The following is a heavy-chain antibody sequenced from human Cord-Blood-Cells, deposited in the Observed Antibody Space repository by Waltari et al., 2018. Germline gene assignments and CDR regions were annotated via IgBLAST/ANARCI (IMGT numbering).Heavy chain of an antibody. CDR1: GYTLTELS. V-gene: IGHV1-24*01. CDR2: FDPEDGET. J-gene: IGHJ3*02. D-gene: IGHD1-26*01. CDR3: ATDGGSGSYYNDAFDI. Sequence: QVQLVQSGAEVKKPGASVKVSCKVSGYTLTELSMHWVRQAPGKGLEWMGGFDPEDGETIYAQKFQGRVTMTEDTSTDTAYMELSSLRSEDTAVYYCATDGGSGSYYNDAFDIWGQGTMVTVSS.